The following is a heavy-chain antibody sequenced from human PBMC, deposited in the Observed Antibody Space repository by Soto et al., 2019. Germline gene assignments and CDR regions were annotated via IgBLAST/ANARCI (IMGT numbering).Heavy chain of an antibody. Sequence: SETLSLTCSVSGDSMSGYYWIWIRQPPGKGLEWIGHINYSGGTKYNPSLESRVTMSVDTSKNQFSLKLDSVTAADTAVFYCARGRSASNPERFDYWGQGTLVTVSS. D-gene: IGHD6-19*01. CDR3: ARGRSASNPERFDY. J-gene: IGHJ4*02. CDR2: INYSGGT. CDR1: GDSMSGYY. V-gene: IGHV4-59*01.